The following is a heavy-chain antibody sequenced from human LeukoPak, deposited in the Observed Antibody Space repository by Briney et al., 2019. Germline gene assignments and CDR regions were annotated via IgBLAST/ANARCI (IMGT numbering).Heavy chain of an antibody. D-gene: IGHD3-22*01. Sequence: GGSLRLSCAASGFTFSTYAMSWVRQAPGKGLQWVSAISGSADNTYYADSVKGRFTISRDNSKNTLYLQMNSLKPEDTAVYYCARGEAFHYDSSGYPDYWGQGTLVTVSS. J-gene: IGHJ4*02. CDR2: ISGSADNT. CDR3: ARGEAFHYDSSGYPDY. CDR1: GFTFSTYA. V-gene: IGHV3-23*01.